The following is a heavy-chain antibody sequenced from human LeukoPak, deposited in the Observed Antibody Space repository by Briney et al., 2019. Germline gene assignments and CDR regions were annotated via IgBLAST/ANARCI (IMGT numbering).Heavy chain of an antibody. CDR2: ISCDGSNK. J-gene: IGHJ4*02. Sequence: QTGGSLRLSCAASGFTFSSYGMHWDRQAPGKGLEWVAVISCDGSNKYYADSVKGRFTISRDNSKNTLYLQMNSLRAEDTAVYYCAKDISAAAGTSRFVYWGGGTRVTVSS. D-gene: IGHD6-13*01. CDR3: AKDISAAAGTSRFVY. CDR1: GFTFSSYG. V-gene: IGHV3-30*18.